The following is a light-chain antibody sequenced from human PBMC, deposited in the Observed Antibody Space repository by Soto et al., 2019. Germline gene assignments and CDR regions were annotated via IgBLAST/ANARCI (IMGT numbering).Light chain of an antibody. V-gene: IGKV1-5*01. CDR2: DAS. J-gene: IGKJ3*01. CDR1: QSISSW. Sequence: DIQMTQSPSTLSASVGDRVTITCRASQSISSWLAWYQQKPGKAPKLLIYDASSLESGVPSRFSGSGSGSGIALTVSRPQPDNFVPDYDQQNNSYPFTSGPGTKVAIE. CDR3: QQNNSYPFT.